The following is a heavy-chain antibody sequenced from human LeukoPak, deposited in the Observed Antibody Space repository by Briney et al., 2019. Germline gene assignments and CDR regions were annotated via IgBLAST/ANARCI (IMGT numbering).Heavy chain of an antibody. CDR3: ARGIYFGY. V-gene: IGHV4-34*01. J-gene: IGHJ4*02. CDR1: GGSFSGYY. CDR2: INHSGST. Sequence: SETLSLTCAVYGGSFSGYYWSWIRQPPGKGLEWIGEINHSGSTNYNPSLKSRVTISVDTSKNQFSLKLSSVTAADTAVYYCARGIYFGYWGQGTLVTVSS.